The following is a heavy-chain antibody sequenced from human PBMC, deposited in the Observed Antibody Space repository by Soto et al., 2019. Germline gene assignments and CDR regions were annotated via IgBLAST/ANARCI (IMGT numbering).Heavy chain of an antibody. CDR1: GFTFSSYG. CDR2: IWYDGSNK. CDR3: ARDTDDFWSGYIHIPNSNGMDV. Sequence: GGSLRLSCAASGFTFSSYGMHWVRQAPGKGLEWVAVIWYDGSNKYYADSVKGRFTISRDNSKNTLYLQMNSLRAEDTAVYYCARDTDDFWSGYIHIPNSNGMDVWGQGTTVTVSS. D-gene: IGHD3-3*01. J-gene: IGHJ6*02. V-gene: IGHV3-33*01.